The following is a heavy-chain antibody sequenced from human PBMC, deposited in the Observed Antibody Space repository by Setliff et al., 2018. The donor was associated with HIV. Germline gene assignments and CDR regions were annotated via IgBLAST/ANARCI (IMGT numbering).Heavy chain of an antibody. CDR3: ARDLPTPNWGFDY. D-gene: IGHD7-27*01. V-gene: IGHV1-3*01. CDR1: GYTFTSYA. Sequence: ASVKVSCKASGYTFTSYAMHWVRQAPGQRLEWMGWINAGNGDTKYSQKFQGRVTATTDTSASTAYMELSSLRSADTAVYYCARDLPTPNWGFDYWGQGTLVTVSS. J-gene: IGHJ4*02. CDR2: INAGNGDT.